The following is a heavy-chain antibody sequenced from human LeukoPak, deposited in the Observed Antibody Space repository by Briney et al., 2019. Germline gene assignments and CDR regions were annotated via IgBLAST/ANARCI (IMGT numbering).Heavy chain of an antibody. Sequence: ASVRVSCTASGYTFTSYDINWVRQATGQGLEGWGWMNPKSGNTGYAPKFQRRGTVTRNTSISTAYMELSSLRSEDTAVYYCARGPQVLLWFGATLTYRRDYYFDYWGQGTLVTVSS. CDR3: ARGPQVLLWFGATLTYRRDYYFDY. CDR2: MNPKSGNT. V-gene: IGHV1-8*01. D-gene: IGHD3-10*01. CDR1: GYTFTSYD. J-gene: IGHJ4*02.